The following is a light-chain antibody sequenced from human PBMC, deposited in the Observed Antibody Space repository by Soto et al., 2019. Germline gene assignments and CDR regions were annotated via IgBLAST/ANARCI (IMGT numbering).Light chain of an antibody. V-gene: IGLV2-23*02. CDR2: EVN. Sequence: QSVLTQPASVSGSPGQSITISCTGTSSDFGNYNLVSWYQQHPGKVPKLILFEVNKRPSGVSGRFSGSKSGNTASLTISGLQAEDEADYYCCSFTSSNTHVFGTGTTVTVL. CDR1: SSDFGNYNL. J-gene: IGLJ1*01. CDR3: CSFTSSNTHV.